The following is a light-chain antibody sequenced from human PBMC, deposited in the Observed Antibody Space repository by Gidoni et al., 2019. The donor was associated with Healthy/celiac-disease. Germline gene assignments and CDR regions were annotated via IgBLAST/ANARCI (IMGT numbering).Light chain of an antibody. CDR1: QGISSY. V-gene: IGKV1-8*01. CDR2: AAS. Sequence: AIRMTQSPSSFSASTGDRVTIPCRASQGISSYLAWYQQKPGKAPTLLIYAASTLQSGVPARFSGSGSGTDFTLTISCLQSEDFATYYCQQYYSYPLSFGGGTKVEIK. CDR3: QQYYSYPLS. J-gene: IGKJ4*01.